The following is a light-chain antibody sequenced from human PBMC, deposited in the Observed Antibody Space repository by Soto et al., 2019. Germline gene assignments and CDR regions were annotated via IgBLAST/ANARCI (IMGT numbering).Light chain of an antibody. CDR2: SDN. CDR3: AALDDSLRGRV. J-gene: IGLJ2*01. CDR1: SSNIGSNP. Sequence: QLVLTQPPSASGTPGQRVTISCSGSSSNIGSNPVSWYQQLPGTAPKSLIYSDNQRPSGVPDRISGSRSGTSASLAISGLQSEDEAEYYCAALDDSLRGRVFGGGTKLTVL. V-gene: IGLV1-44*01.